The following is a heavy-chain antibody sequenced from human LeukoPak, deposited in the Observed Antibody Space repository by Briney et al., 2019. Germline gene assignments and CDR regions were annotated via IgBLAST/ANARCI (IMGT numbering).Heavy chain of an antibody. J-gene: IGHJ4*02. V-gene: IGHV1-69*04. Sequence: ASVNVSCKASGSTFSSYAISWVRQAPGQGLEWMGRIIPILGIASYAQKLQGRVTITTDKSTSTAYIELSSLRSEDTAVYYCARDPYRFGELGLRKDEGFDYWGQGTLVTVSS. CDR1: GSTFSSYA. CDR3: ARDPYRFGELGLRKDEGFDY. CDR2: IIPILGIA. D-gene: IGHD3-16*01.